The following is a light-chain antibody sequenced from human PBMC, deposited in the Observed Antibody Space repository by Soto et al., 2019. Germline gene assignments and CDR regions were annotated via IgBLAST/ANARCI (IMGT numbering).Light chain of an antibody. J-gene: IGLJ2*01. CDR2: EGS. Sequence: QSVLTQPASVSGSPGQSITISCTGTSSDVGSYNLVSWYQQHPGKAPKLMIYEGSKRPSGVSNRFSGSKSGNTASLTISGXXXXXXXXXXXCSYAGSSTSVVFGGGTKVTVL. V-gene: IGLV2-23*01. CDR1: SSDVGSYNL. CDR3: CSYAGSSTSVV.